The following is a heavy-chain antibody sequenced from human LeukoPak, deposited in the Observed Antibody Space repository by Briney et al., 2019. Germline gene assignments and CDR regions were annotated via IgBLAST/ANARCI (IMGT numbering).Heavy chain of an antibody. CDR2: INHSGST. D-gene: IGHD3-10*01. Sequence: SGTLSLTCAVSGGSISSSNWWSWVRQPPGKGLEWIGEINHSGSTNYNPSLKSRVTISVDTSKNQFSLKLSSVTAADTAVYYCARRRITMVRGHNPSKYYFDYWGQGTLVTVSS. CDR3: ARRRITMVRGHNPSKYYFDY. J-gene: IGHJ4*02. CDR1: GGSISSSNW. V-gene: IGHV4-4*02.